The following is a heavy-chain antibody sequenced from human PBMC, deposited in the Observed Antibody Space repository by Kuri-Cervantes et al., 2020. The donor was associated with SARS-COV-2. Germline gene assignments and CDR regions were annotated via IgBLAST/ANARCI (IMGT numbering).Heavy chain of an antibody. CDR1: GGSISRSDW. D-gene: IGHD1-1*01. J-gene: IGHJ4*02. Sequence: GGSLRLSCAVSGGSISRSDWWTWVRQPPGKGLVWVSRINPDGSYTNNADSVKGRFTLSRDNAKNMLFLQMNSLRAEDTAVYYCVRDGDHWNFDYWGQGTLVTVSS. CDR2: INPDGSYT. V-gene: IGHV3-74*01. CDR3: VRDGDHWNFDY.